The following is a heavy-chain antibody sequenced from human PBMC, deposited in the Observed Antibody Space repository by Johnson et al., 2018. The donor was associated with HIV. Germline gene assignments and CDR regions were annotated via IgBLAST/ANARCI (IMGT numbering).Heavy chain of an antibody. CDR1: GFTFTNAW. CDR3: AKDYQNSTSRWYNDAFDI. Sequence: VQLVESGGGVVQPGGSLRLSCAASGFTFTNAWMTWVRQAPGKGLEWVGRIKSKSDGGTIDYAAPVKGRFTISRDDSKNTLYLQMNSLKTEETAVYYCAKDYQNSTSRWYNDAFDIWGQGTMVTVSS. D-gene: IGHD6-13*01. CDR2: IKSKSDGGTI. V-gene: IGHV3-15*01. J-gene: IGHJ3*02.